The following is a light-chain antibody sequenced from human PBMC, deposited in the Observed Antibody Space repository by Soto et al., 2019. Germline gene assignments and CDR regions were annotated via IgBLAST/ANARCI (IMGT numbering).Light chain of an antibody. CDR3: QQYGSSPWT. V-gene: IGKV3-20*01. CDR1: QSGSISY. CDR2: GAS. Sequence: EIVLTQSPGTLSLSPGERATVSCIAGQSGSISYLALYQQKPGQAPRLLIYGASSRATGIPDRFSGSGSGTDFTLTISRLEPEDFAVYYCQQYGSSPWTFGQGTKVDIK. J-gene: IGKJ1*01.